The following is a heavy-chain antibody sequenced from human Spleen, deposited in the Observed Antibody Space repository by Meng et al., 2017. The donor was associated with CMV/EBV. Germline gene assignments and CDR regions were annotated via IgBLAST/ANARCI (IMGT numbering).Heavy chain of an antibody. CDR3: ARDRVPEPPLEWPQLWGEDF. CDR1: GFTFSRYR. J-gene: IGHJ4*02. D-gene: IGHD3-3*01. Sequence: GGSLRLSCAISGFTFSRYRMNWVRQAPGKGLEWVSSISSSSRNIYYADSVKGRFTISRDNAKNSLYLQMNSLRVEDTAVYYCARDRVPEPPLEWPQLWGEDFWGQGTVVTVSS. V-gene: IGHV3-21*01. CDR2: ISSSSRNI.